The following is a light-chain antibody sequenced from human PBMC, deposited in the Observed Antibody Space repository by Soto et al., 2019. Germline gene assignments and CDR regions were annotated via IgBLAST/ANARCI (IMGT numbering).Light chain of an antibody. CDR3: QQNETLSVT. V-gene: IGKV1-5*01. J-gene: IGKJ1*01. CDR1: QSIINW. Sequence: DVQMTQSPSTLSASVGGRVTITCRASQSIINWLAWYQQKPGKAPKLLIYCASSLESGVPSRFSGSGSGTEFALTIIKLQSDDFASHYCQQNETLSVTFVQGTTVE. CDR2: CAS.